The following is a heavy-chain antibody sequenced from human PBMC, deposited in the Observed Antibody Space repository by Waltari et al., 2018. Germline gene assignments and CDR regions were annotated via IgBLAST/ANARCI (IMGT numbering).Heavy chain of an antibody. CDR1: GALVNSGTYY. V-gene: IGHV4-39*01. J-gene: IGHJ5*02. CDR2: IDYRGDT. D-gene: IGHD3-9*01. Sequence: QLQLQESGPGLVRPSETLSLTCSVSGALVNSGTYYWGWVRQPPGKGLEWIASIDYRGDTYYNPSLKSRATISKDTSKNVFSLKLTSVSAADTAVYYCVRPRDKTGYYSNWFDPWGQGTLVTVSS. CDR3: VRPRDKTGYYSNWFDP.